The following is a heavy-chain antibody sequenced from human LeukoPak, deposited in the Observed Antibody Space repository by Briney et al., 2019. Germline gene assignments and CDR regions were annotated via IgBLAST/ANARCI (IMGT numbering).Heavy chain of an antibody. CDR3: TTVDLTTKYYYYGMDV. CDR2: IKSKTDGGTT. D-gene: IGHD4/OR15-4a*01. J-gene: IGHJ6*02. CDR1: GFTFSNAW. V-gene: IGHV3-15*01. Sequence: GSLRLSCAASGFTFSNAWMSWVRQAPGKGLEWVGRIKSKTDGGTTDYAAPVKGRFTITRDDSKNTLYLQMNSLKTEDTAVYYCTTVDLTTKYYYYGMDVWGQGTTVTVSS.